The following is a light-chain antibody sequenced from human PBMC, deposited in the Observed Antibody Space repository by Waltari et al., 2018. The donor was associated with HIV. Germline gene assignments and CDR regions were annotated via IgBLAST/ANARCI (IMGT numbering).Light chain of an antibody. CDR3: NSFSTSSTYV. CDR2: EVN. J-gene: IGLJ1*01. CDR1: SSDVGYFNY. V-gene: IGLV2-14*01. Sequence: QSALTQPASVSGSPGQSITISCTGTSSDVGYFNYFSWYQQHPGKAPKLIIYEVNNRPSGVSNHFSGSKSGYTASLTISGLRAEDEADYYCNSFSTSSTYVFGTGTRVTVL.